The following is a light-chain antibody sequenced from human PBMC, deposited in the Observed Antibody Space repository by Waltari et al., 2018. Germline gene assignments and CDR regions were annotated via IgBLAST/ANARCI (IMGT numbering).Light chain of an antibody. Sequence: ETVLTQSPGTLSLSPGERATLSCRASQSVTSSHLAWYQQKPGQAPRLLIYGASSRATGIPDRFSGSGSGTAFTLTITRLEPEDFAVYYCQQYGNSPRTFGQGTEVEIK. J-gene: IGKJ1*01. CDR3: QQYGNSPRT. V-gene: IGKV3-20*01. CDR1: QSVTSSH. CDR2: GAS.